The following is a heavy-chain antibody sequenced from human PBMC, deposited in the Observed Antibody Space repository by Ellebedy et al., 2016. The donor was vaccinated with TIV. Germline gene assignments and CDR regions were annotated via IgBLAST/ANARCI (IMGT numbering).Heavy chain of an antibody. CDR3: VRGPLGYCSGGSCSADY. D-gene: IGHD2-15*01. V-gene: IGHV5-51*01. CDR2: IYPGDSNT. Sequence: PGGSLRLSCKGSGYSFTSYWISWVRQMPGKGLEWMGNIYPGDSNTAYSPSFQGQVTISADKSISSAYLQWSSLKASDTAMYYCVRGPLGYCSGGSCSADYWGQGTLVTVSS. J-gene: IGHJ4*02. CDR1: GYSFTSYW.